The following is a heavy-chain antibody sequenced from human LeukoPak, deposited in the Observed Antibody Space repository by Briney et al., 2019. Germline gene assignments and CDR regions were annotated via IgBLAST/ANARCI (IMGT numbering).Heavy chain of an antibody. V-gene: IGHV3-7*01. CDR1: GFTFSSYW. J-gene: IGHJ2*01. Sequence: GGSLRLSCAASGFTFSSYWMSWVRQAPGKGLEWVANIKQDGSEKYYVDSVKGRFTISRDNAKNSLYLQMNSLRAEDTAVYYCARGGGDYDSSGPRGWYFDLWGRGTLVTVSS. CDR3: ARGGGDYDSSGPRGWYFDL. CDR2: IKQDGSEK. D-gene: IGHD3-22*01.